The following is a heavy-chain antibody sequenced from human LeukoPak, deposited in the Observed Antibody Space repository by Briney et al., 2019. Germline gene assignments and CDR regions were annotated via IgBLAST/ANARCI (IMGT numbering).Heavy chain of an antibody. CDR3: VKGSEYYFDY. J-gene: IGHJ4*02. V-gene: IGHV3-30*18. CDR2: ISYDGSNK. CDR1: GFTFSSYG. Sequence: GRSLRLSCAASGFTFSSYGMHWVRQAPGKGLEWVAVISYDGSNKYYADSVKGRFTISRDNSKNTLYLQMNSLRADDTAVYYCVKGSEYYFDYWGQGTLVTVSS.